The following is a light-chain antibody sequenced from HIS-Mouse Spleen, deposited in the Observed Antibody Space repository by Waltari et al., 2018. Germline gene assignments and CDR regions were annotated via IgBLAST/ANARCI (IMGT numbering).Light chain of an antibody. CDR1: NIGSKS. V-gene: IGLV3-21*03. J-gene: IGLJ2*01. Sequence: SYVLTQPPSVSVAPGKTASITCGGNNIGSKSVHWYQQKPGQVPVLVAYDDSNRPSGIPGRFSGSNSGNTATLTIGRVEAGDEADYYCQVCDSSSDHVVFGGGTKLTVL. CDR2: DDS. CDR3: QVCDSSSDHVV.